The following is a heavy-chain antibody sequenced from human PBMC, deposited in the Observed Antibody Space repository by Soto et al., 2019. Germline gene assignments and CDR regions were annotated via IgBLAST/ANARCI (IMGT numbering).Heavy chain of an antibody. J-gene: IGHJ4*02. Sequence: PSETLSLTCTVSGGSISSYYWSWIRQPPGRGLEWIGYIYYSGSTNYNPALKSRVTTSVATSKNQFSLKLSSVTAADTAVYYCARGGRRTTATTRGYYFDYWGQGTLVTVSS. D-gene: IGHD4-17*01. CDR2: IYYSGST. V-gene: IGHV4-59*12. CDR3: ARGGRRTTATTRGYYFDY. CDR1: GGSISSYY.